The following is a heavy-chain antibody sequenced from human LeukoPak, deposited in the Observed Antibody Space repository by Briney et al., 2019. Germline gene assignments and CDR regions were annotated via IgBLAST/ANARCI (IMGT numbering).Heavy chain of an antibody. CDR1: GYTFTTYY. CDR3: ARAFYDSSGYYYAGVLDY. J-gene: IGHJ4*02. D-gene: IGHD3-22*01. CDR2: IDPSVGTT. Sequence: ASVKVSCKASGYTFTTYYMHWVRQAPGQGLEWMGIIDPSVGTTTYAQKLQGRLTMTGDTSTSTVYMELSGLRSEDTALYYCARAFYDSSGYYYAGVLDYWGQGTLVTVSS. V-gene: IGHV1-46*04.